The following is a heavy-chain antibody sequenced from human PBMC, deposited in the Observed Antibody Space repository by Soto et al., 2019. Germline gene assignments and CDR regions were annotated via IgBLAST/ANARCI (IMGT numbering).Heavy chain of an antibody. CDR3: ARGSYYDFWSADHNAFDI. D-gene: IGHD3-3*01. CDR1: GGSISSGGYY. V-gene: IGHV4-31*03. Sequence: SETLSLTCTVSGGSISSGGYYWSWIRQHPGKGLEWIGYIYYSGSTYYNPSLKSRVTISVDTSKNQFSLKLSSVTAADTAVYYCARGSYYDFWSADHNAFDIWGQGTMVTVSS. CDR2: IYYSGST. J-gene: IGHJ3*02.